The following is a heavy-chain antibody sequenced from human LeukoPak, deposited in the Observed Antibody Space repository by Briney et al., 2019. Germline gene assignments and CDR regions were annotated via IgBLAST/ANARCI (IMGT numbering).Heavy chain of an antibody. CDR1: WFTISTNY. CDR3: ARDPPVCSTSCLDY. Sequence: IQPGGSLRLSCAASWFTISTNYMSWVRQAPGKGLEWVSVIHSGGSTYYADSVKGRFTISRDNSKNTLYLQMNSLRVEDTAVYYCARDPPVCSTSCLDYWGQGTLVTVSS. J-gene: IGHJ4*02. V-gene: IGHV3-53*01. CDR2: IHSGGST. D-gene: IGHD2-2*01.